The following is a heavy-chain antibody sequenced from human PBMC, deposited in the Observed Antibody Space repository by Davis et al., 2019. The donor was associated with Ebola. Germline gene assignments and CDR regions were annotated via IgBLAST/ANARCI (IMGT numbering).Heavy chain of an antibody. Sequence: SVKVSCKASGGTFSSYAISWVRQAPGQGLEWMGGIIPMFGAADYAQKVQGRVTSTADASTSTVYMELGSLKSEDTAVYYGARGVGSNGYYSARYWGQGTLVTVSS. CDR3: ARGVGSNGYYSARY. J-gene: IGHJ4*02. V-gene: IGHV1-69*13. D-gene: IGHD3-22*01. CDR1: GGTFSSYA. CDR2: IIPMFGAA.